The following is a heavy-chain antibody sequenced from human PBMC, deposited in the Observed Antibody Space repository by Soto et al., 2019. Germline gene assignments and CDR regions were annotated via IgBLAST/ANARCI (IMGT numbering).Heavy chain of an antibody. CDR3: AREGYDSSGYYYYYYGMDV. V-gene: IGHV3-30-3*01. D-gene: IGHD3-22*01. J-gene: IGHJ6*02. CDR2: ISYDGSNK. CDR1: GFTSSNYA. Sequence: GGSLRLSCAASGFTSSNYAMHWVRQAPGKGLEWVAVISYDGSNKYYADSVKGRFTISRDNSKNTLYLQMNSLRAEDTAVYYCAREGYDSSGYYYYYYGMDVWGQGTTVTVSS.